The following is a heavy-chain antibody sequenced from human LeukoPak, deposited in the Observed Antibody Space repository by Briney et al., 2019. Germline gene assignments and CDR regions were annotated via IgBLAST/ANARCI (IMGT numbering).Heavy chain of an antibody. CDR2: INAGNGDT. V-gene: IGHV1-3*01. CDR1: GFTFTYYA. D-gene: IGHD2-8*02. J-gene: IGHJ4*02. Sequence: ASVKVSCKASGFTFTYYAIHWVRQAPGQGLEWMAWINAGNGDTKYSQTFQGRVSITRDTSASTAYMELSSLRSEDTAVYYCAREVAGGGYAGLDYWGQGTLVTVSS. CDR3: AREVAGGGYAGLDY.